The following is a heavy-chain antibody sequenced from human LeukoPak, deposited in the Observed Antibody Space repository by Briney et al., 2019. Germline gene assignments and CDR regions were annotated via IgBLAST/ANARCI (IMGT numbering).Heavy chain of an antibody. CDR2: ISYDGSNK. CDR3: AREITMIVVAPGY. J-gene: IGHJ4*02. Sequence: PGRSLRLSCAASGFTFSSYAMHWVRQAPGKGLEWVAVISYDGSNKYYADSVKGRFTISRDNSKNTLYLQMNRLRAEDTAVYYCAREITMIVVAPGYWGQGTLVTVSS. CDR1: GFTFSSYA. V-gene: IGHV3-30-3*01. D-gene: IGHD3-22*01.